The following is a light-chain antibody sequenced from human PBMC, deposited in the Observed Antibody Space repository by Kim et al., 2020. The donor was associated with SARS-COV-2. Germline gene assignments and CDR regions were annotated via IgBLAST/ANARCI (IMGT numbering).Light chain of an antibody. CDR3: SSYAASTNLS. Sequence: QSALTQPPSASGSPGQSVTISCTGTSGNIADYNYVSWFQQHPGKAPKLLIYEVTKRPSGVPDRFSGSKSGNTASLTVSRLQAEDEADYFCSSYAASTNLSFGGGTQVTVL. J-gene: IGLJ2*01. CDR2: EVT. CDR1: SGNIADYNY. V-gene: IGLV2-8*01.